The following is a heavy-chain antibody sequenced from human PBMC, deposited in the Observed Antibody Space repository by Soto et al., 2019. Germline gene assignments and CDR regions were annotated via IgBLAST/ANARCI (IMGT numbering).Heavy chain of an antibody. J-gene: IGHJ4*02. V-gene: IGHV4-39*01. Sequence: QLQLQESGPGLVKPSETLSLTCTVSGGSISSSSYYWGWIRQPPGKGLEWIGSIYYSGRTYYNPSLKSRVTMPVETSKNQLSLKLSSVTAADTAVYYCASRHTYYYVSSSYSPMEFDSDYWGQGTLVTVSS. CDR1: GGSISSSSYY. D-gene: IGHD3-22*01. CDR2: IYYSGRT. CDR3: ASRHTYYYVSSSYSPMEFDSDY.